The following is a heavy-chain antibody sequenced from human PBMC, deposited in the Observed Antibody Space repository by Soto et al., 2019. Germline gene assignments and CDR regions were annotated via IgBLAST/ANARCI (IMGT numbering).Heavy chain of an antibody. CDR2: ISSSGSTI. J-gene: IGHJ4*02. V-gene: IGHV3-11*01. CDR1: GFTFGDYY. D-gene: IGHD6-25*01. Sequence: GGSLRLSCAASGFTFGDYYMSWIRQAPGKGLEWVSYISSSGSTIYFADSVKGRFTISRDNVNNSLYLQMNSLRTEDTAVYSCAIAVPYRETINLFPAANFDYWGQGTLVTVSS. CDR3: AIAVPYRETINLFPAANFDY.